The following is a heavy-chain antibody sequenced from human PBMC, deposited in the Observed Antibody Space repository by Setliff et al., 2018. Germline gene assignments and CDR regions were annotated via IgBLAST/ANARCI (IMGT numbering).Heavy chain of an antibody. CDR1: DFSVGSVYY. CDR2: IYYSGTT. CDR3: ARTSTGRYFDL. J-gene: IGHJ2*01. D-gene: IGHD2-2*01. Sequence: TLSLTCAVSDFSVGSVYYWGWIRQPPGRGLEWIANIYYSGTTHYSPSFESRVTMSVDTSKNQFSLNLSSVTAADTALYYCARTSTGRYFDLWGRGTLVTVSS. V-gene: IGHV4-38-2*01.